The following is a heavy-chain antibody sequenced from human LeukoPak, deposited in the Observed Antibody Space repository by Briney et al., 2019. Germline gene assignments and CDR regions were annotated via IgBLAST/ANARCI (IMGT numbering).Heavy chain of an antibody. D-gene: IGHD2-15*01. CDR2: INHSGST. CDR3: ARVICSGGSCRFDY. CDR1: GGSFSGYY. J-gene: IGHJ4*02. Sequence: PSETLSLTCAVYGGSFSGYYWSWIRQPPGKGLEWIGEINHSGSTNYNPSLKSRVTISVDKSKNQFSLKLSSVTAADTAVYYCARVICSGGSCRFDYWGQGTLVTVSS. V-gene: IGHV4-34*01.